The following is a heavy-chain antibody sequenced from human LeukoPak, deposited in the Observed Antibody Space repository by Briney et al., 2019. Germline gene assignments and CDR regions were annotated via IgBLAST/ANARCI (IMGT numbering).Heavy chain of an antibody. Sequence: QPGSSLRLSCGASGFTFSNYAMHWVRQAPGKGLEWVAAMSYDGINKYHTDSVKGRFTISKDNSKNTLNLQMNSLRAEDTAVYYCARGYCTSTSCYNDYWGQGTLVTVSS. CDR3: ARGYCTSTSCYNDY. CDR2: MSYDGINK. CDR1: GFTFSNYA. D-gene: IGHD2-2*02. V-gene: IGHV3-30*04. J-gene: IGHJ4*02.